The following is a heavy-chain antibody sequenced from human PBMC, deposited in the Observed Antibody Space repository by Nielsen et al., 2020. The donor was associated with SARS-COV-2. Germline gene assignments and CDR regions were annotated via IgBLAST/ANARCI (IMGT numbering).Heavy chain of an antibody. V-gene: IGHV1-46*01. Sequence: GGSPRLSCKASGYTFTSYYMHWVRQAPGQGLEWMGIINPSGGSTSYAQKFQGRVTMTRDTSTSTVYMELSSLRSEDTAVYYCARVVSYDILTGFNYYYYYGMDVWGQGTTVTVSS. J-gene: IGHJ6*02. CDR2: INPSGGST. CDR3: ARVVSYDILTGFNYYYYYGMDV. D-gene: IGHD3-9*01. CDR1: GYTFTSYY.